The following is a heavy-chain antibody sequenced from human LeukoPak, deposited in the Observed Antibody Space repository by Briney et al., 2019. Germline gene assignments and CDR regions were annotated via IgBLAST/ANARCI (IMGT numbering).Heavy chain of an antibody. V-gene: IGHV1-8*01. J-gene: IGHJ4*02. CDR2: MNPNSGRT. CDR3: TRETSSRYFDY. Sequence: GASVKVSCKASGYTLTSYDINWVRQATGQGLEWMGWMNPNSGRTGYAQNFQGRITITRNTSISIAYMELSSLRSEDTGVYYCTRETSSRYFDYWGQGTLVTVSS. CDR1: GYTLTSYD.